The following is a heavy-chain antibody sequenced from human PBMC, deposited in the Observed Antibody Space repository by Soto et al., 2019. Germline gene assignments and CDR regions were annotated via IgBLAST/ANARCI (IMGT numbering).Heavy chain of an antibody. CDR2: IHKSGST. CDR3: EIYGCGYYLVEARPYYMDV. Sequence: SETLSLTCSVSNASINTYFWSWIRQSPEKGLEWVGYIHKSGSTNYSPSLKSRVTISLDTSKNRLSLKLTSVTVADTATYFCEIYGCGYYLVEARPYYMDVWGKGTTVTVSS. V-gene: IGHV4-4*09. D-gene: IGHD3-3*01. J-gene: IGHJ6*03. CDR1: NASINTYF.